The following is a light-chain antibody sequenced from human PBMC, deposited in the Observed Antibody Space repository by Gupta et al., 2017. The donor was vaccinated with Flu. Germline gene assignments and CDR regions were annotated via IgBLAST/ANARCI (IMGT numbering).Light chain of an antibody. V-gene: IGKV3-20*01. J-gene: IGKJ3*01. CDR3: QKYGSSPLFT. CDR1: QSISYHNY. CDR2: GSS. Sequence: ATLSCRASQSISYHNYLAWYQQKPGQAPRLLIYGSSTRATGIPDRFSGSWSGTDFTLTISRLEPEDFAVYYCQKYGSSPLFTFGPGTKVDIK.